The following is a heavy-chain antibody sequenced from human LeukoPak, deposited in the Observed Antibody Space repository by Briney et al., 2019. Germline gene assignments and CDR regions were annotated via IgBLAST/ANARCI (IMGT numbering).Heavy chain of an antibody. J-gene: IGHJ4*02. CDR2: ISYDGSNK. CDR3: AIEGGVAVTTGYYFAY. D-gene: IGHD1-1*01. Sequence: GGSLRLSCAASGFTFSSYAMHWVRQAPGKGLEWVAVISYDGSNKYYADSVKGRFTIPRDNSKDTLSLQMNSLRAEDTAMYYCAIEGGVAVTTGYYFAYWGQGTLVTVSS. V-gene: IGHV3-30-3*01. CDR1: GFTFSSYA.